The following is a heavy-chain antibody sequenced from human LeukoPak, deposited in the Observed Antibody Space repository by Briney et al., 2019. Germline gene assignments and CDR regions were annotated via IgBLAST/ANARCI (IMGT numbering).Heavy chain of an antibody. CDR3: ARNNGMDV. Sequence: GGSLRLSCAASGFALSSHWMTWVRQVPGRGPEWVANVNRDGSETYYLDSVEGRFTISKDNAKNSLYLQMNSLRAEDTALYHCARNNGMDVWGQGTTVIVSS. J-gene: IGHJ6*02. CDR2: VNRDGSET. V-gene: IGHV3-7*03. CDR1: GFALSSHW.